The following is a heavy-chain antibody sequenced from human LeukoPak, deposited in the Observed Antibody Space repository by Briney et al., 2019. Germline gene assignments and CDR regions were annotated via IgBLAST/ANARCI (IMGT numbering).Heavy chain of an antibody. CDR3: AKRPPAYYYDSSGYYGGYFDY. D-gene: IGHD3-22*01. J-gene: IGHJ4*02. V-gene: IGHV3-30*02. CDR1: GFTFSTYG. Sequence: GGSLRLSCAASGFTFSTYGMHWVRQAPGKGLEWVSFIRYDGSNKYYADSVKGRFTISRDNSKNTLYLQMNSLRAEDTAVYYCAKRPPAYYYDSSGYYGGYFDYWGQGTLVTVSS. CDR2: IRYDGSNK.